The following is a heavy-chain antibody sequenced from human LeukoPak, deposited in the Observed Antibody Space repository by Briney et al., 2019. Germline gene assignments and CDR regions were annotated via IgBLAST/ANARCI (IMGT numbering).Heavy chain of an antibody. Sequence: PSETLSLTCTVSGGSISSYYWRWIRQPPGKGLEWIGYIYYSGSTNYNPSLKSRVTISVDTSKNQFPLKLSSVTAADTAVYYCARAKYYYDSSGYSQNFDYWGQGTLVTVSS. V-gene: IGHV4-59*01. J-gene: IGHJ4*02. CDR1: GGSISSYY. CDR3: ARAKYYYDSSGYSQNFDY. D-gene: IGHD3-22*01. CDR2: IYYSGST.